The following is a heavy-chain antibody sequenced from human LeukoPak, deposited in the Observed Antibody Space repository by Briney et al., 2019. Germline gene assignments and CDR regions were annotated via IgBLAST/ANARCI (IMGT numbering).Heavy chain of an antibody. CDR3: ARVYYDFWSGYSPRYNYYGMDV. CDR1: GYTFTGYY. Sequence: ASVKVSCKASGYTFTGYYMHWVRQAPGQGLEWMGRINPNSGGTNYAQKFQGRVTMTRDTSISTAYMELSRLRSDDTAVYYCARVYYDFWSGYSPRYNYYGMDVWGQGTTVTVSS. CDR2: INPNSGGT. D-gene: IGHD3-3*01. V-gene: IGHV1-2*06. J-gene: IGHJ6*02.